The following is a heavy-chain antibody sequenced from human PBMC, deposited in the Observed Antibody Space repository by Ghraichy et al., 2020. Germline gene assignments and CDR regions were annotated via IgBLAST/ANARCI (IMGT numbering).Heavy chain of an antibody. Sequence: SETLSLTCTVSGGSISSYYWSWIRQPPGKGLEWIGYIYYSGSTNYNPSLKSRVTISVDTSKNQFSLKLSSVTAADTAVYYCARHGDVVVPAAMPGYYYYYGMDVWGQGTTVTVSS. D-gene: IGHD2-2*01. J-gene: IGHJ6*02. V-gene: IGHV4-59*08. CDR2: IYYSGST. CDR1: GGSISSYY. CDR3: ARHGDVVVPAAMPGYYYYYGMDV.